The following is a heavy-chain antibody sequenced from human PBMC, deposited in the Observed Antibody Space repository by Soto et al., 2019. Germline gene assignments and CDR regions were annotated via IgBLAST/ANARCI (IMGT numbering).Heavy chain of an antibody. D-gene: IGHD2-2*01. J-gene: IGHJ4*02. CDR3: ARQSTGYCSSTSCPFDY. Sequence: SETLSLTCTLSGGSISSYSWNWIRQPPGKGLEWIGYIYYSGSTNYNPSLKSRVIISVDTSKNQFSLKLSSVTAADTAVYYCARQSTGYCSSTSCPFDYWGLGTVVTVSS. CDR1: GGSISSYS. CDR2: IYYSGST. V-gene: IGHV4-59*08.